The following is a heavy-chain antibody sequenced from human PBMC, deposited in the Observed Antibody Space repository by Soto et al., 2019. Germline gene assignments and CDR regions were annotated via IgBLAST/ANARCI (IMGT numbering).Heavy chain of an antibody. V-gene: IGHV4-31*03. J-gene: IGHJ5*02. CDR2: IYHSGTT. D-gene: IGHD2-2*01. CDR1: GGSISSGGYY. Sequence: QVQLQESGPGLVKPSQTLSLTCTVSGGSISSGGYYWSWIRQHPGKGLEWIGYIYHSGTTYYNPSLQSRVTITVDTTKNQFSLKLTSAAAADTAVYYCGRVRGNQLLGWFDPWGQGTLVTVSS. CDR3: GRVRGNQLLGWFDP.